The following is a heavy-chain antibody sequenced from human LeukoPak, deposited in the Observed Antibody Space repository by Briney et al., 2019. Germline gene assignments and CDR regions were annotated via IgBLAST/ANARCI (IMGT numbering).Heavy chain of an antibody. Sequence: KPGESLRISCKGSGYSFTSYWISWVRRMPGKGLEWMGRIDPSDSYTNYSPSFQGHVTISADKSISTAYLQWSSLKASDTAMYYCAKQGGPGNAMDVWGQGTTVTVSS. V-gene: IGHV5-10-1*01. CDR1: GYSFTSYW. CDR2: IDPSDSYT. CDR3: AKQGGPGNAMDV. J-gene: IGHJ6*02. D-gene: IGHD1-26*01.